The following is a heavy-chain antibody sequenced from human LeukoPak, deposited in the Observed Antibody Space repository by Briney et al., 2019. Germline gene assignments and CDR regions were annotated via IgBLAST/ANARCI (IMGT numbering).Heavy chain of an antibody. J-gene: IGHJ4*02. CDR2: ISGSGRST. Sequence: GGTLRLSCAASEFTFSSYAMSWVRQAPGEGLEWVSAISGSGRSTFYADSVKGRFTISRDNSKNTLYLQMNSLRAEDTALYYCAKGLERESRLDSWGQGTLVTVSS. V-gene: IGHV3-23*01. CDR1: EFTFSSYA. D-gene: IGHD1-1*01. CDR3: AKGLERESRLDS.